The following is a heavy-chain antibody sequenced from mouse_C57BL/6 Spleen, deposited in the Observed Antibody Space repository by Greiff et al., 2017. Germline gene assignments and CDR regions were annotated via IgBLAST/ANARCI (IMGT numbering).Heavy chain of an antibody. CDR3: ARQNWDGGFAY. CDR1: EYEFPSHD. D-gene: IGHD4-1*01. J-gene: IGHJ3*01. V-gene: IGHV5-2*01. CDR2: INSDGGST. Sequence: VHVKQSGGGLVQPGESLKLSCESNEYEFPSHDMSWVRKTPEKRLELVAAINSDGGSTYYPDTMERRFIISRDNTKKTLYLQMSSLRSEDTALYYCARQNWDGGFAYWGQGTLVTVSA.